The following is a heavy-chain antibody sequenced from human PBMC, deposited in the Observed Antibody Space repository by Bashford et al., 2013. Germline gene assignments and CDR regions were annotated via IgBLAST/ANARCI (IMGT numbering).Heavy chain of an antibody. J-gene: IGHJ6*02. Sequence: ASVKVSCKASGYTFTSYYMHWVRQAPGQGLEWMGIINPSGGSTSYAQKFQGRVTMTRDTSTSTVYMELSSLRSEDTAVYYCARVGEIFWRKGYYYGMDVWGQGTTVTVSS. V-gene: IGHV1-46*01. CDR3: ARVGEIFWRKGYYYGMDV. CDR1: GYTFTSYY. CDR2: INPSGGST. D-gene: IGHD3-9*01.